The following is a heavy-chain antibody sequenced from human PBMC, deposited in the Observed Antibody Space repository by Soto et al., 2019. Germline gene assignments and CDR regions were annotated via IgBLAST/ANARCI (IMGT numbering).Heavy chain of an antibody. Sequence: GSLKLSCSASGFTFSTYAMRWVRQAPGKGLEWVSAISGGGDNTYYADSVRGRFAISRDNSKNTLYLEMNSLRAEDTAVYYCAKGVLAVAGPYYFDYWVQGTLVTVSS. V-gene: IGHV3-23*01. J-gene: IGHJ4*02. CDR2: ISGGGDNT. D-gene: IGHD6-19*01. CDR3: AKGVLAVAGPYYFDY. CDR1: GFTFSTYA.